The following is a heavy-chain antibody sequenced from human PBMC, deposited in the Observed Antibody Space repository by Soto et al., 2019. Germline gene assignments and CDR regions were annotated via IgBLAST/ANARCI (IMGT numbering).Heavy chain of an antibody. Sequence: GWSLRLSCAASGFTFSSYSMNWVRQAPGKGLEWVSSISSSSSYIYYADSVKGRFTISRDNAKNSLYLQMNSLRAEDTAVYYCARGSNLYSSSPEYFDYWGQGPLVTVPS. CDR3: ARGSNLYSSSPEYFDY. D-gene: IGHD6-6*01. CDR1: GFTFSSYS. CDR2: ISSSSSYI. V-gene: IGHV3-21*01. J-gene: IGHJ4*02.